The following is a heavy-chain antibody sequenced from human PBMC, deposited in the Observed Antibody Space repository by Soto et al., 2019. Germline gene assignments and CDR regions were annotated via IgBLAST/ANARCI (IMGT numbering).Heavy chain of an antibody. CDR1: GFTLSSYA. CDR3: ARDKRDLRFLEWSYYFDF. CDR2: ISYDGSNK. V-gene: IGHV3-30-3*01. D-gene: IGHD3-3*01. J-gene: IGHJ4*02. Sequence: GXSLRLSCAASGFTLSSYAMHWFRQAPVNGLEWVAVISYDGSNKYYVDSVKGRFTISRDNSKNTLYLQMNSLRAEDTAVYYCARDKRDLRFLEWSYYFDFWGQGTLVTVSS.